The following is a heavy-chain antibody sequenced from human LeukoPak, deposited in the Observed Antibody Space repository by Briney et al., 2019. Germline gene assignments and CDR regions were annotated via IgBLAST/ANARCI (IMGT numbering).Heavy chain of an antibody. D-gene: IGHD4-17*01. CDR3: ARVGDNDAFDV. J-gene: IGHJ3*01. V-gene: IGHV3-64*01. Sequence: GGSLRLSCAASGFSFSSYAMHWVGQAPGKGLEYVSAISSNGGSTYYANSVQGRFIISRANSKNTLYLQMGSLRAEDMAVYFCARVGDNDAFDVWGQGTMVTVSS. CDR2: ISSNGGST. CDR1: GFSFSSYA.